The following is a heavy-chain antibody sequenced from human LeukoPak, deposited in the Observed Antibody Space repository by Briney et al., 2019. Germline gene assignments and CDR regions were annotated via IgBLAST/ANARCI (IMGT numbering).Heavy chain of an antibody. Sequence: GGSLRLSCAASGFTFSGSAMHCVRQASGKGLEWVGRIRSKANSYATAYAASVKGRFTISRDDSKNTAYLQMNSLKTEDTAVYYCTSPPYSNYAIWGQGTLVTVSS. V-gene: IGHV3-73*01. CDR3: TSPPYSNYAI. J-gene: IGHJ4*02. CDR2: IRSKANSYAT. CDR1: GFTFSGSA. D-gene: IGHD4-11*01.